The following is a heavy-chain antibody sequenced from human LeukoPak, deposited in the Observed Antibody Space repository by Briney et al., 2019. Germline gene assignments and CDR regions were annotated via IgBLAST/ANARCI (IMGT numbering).Heavy chain of an antibody. CDR1: GYTFTSYG. J-gene: IGHJ3*02. V-gene: IGHV1-2*02. Sequence: ASVKVSCKASGYTFTSYGISWVRQAPGQGLEWMGWINPNSGGTNYAQKFQGRVTMTRDTSISTAYMELSRLRSDDTAVYYCARTRQRGYSYGYRGEAFDIWGQGTMVTVSS. CDR2: INPNSGGT. CDR3: ARTRQRGYSYGYRGEAFDI. D-gene: IGHD5-18*01.